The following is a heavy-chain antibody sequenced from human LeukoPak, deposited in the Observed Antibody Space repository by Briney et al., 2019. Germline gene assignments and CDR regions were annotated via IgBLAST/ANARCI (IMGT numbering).Heavy chain of an antibody. D-gene: IGHD2-2*01. Sequence: PSETLSLTCTVSGYSISSGYYWGWIRQPPGKGLEWIGRIYHSGSTYYNPSLKSRVTISVDTSKNQFSLKLSSVTAADTAVYYCARDVRYCSSTSCYPNWFDPWGQGTLVTVSS. CDR3: ARDVRYCSSTSCYPNWFDP. CDR2: IYHSGST. J-gene: IGHJ5*02. V-gene: IGHV4-38-2*02. CDR1: GYSISSGYY.